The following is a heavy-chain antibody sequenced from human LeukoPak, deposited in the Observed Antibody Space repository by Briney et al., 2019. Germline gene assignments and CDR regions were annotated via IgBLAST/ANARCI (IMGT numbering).Heavy chain of an antibody. Sequence: GESLKISCQGSGYSFTTYWIGWVRQMPGKGLEWMGIIFPGDSETIYSPSFQGQVTISADKSISTAYLQWSSLKASDTAMYYCASAGSSSDYYYFSAFDIWGQGTLVTVSS. CDR2: IFPGDSET. J-gene: IGHJ3*02. CDR1: GYSFTTYW. V-gene: IGHV5-51*01. CDR3: ASAGSSSDYYYFSAFDI. D-gene: IGHD3-22*01.